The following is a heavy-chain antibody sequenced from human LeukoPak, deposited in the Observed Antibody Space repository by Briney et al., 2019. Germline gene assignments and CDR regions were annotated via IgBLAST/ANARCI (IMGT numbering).Heavy chain of an antibody. J-gene: IGHJ4*02. Sequence: SDTLSLPCTVSGGSISSSIYFWGSIPQAPGKGLEWIVSLYYSGITYYNPSLKNHITISVYTSKNPFSLKLSSVTAADASLYYCASQSGMVAPYYFDYWGQGTLVTVSS. CDR2: LYYSGIT. D-gene: IGHD1-26*01. CDR1: GGSISSSIYF. V-gene: IGHV4-39*01. CDR3: ASQSGMVAPYYFDY.